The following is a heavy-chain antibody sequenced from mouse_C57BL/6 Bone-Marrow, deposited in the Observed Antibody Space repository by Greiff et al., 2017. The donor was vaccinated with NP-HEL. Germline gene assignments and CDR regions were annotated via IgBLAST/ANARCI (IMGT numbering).Heavy chain of an antibody. CDR1: GFTFSDYG. V-gene: IGHV5-17*01. CDR3: ARIITTVVSMDY. CDR2: ISSGSSTI. J-gene: IGHJ4*01. D-gene: IGHD1-1*01. Sequence: EVKLVESGGGLVKPGGSLKLSCAASGFTFSDYGMHWVRQAPEKGLEWVAYISSGSSTIHYADTVKGRFTISRDNAKNTLFLQMTSLRSEDTAMYYCARIITTVVSMDYWGQGTSVTVSS.